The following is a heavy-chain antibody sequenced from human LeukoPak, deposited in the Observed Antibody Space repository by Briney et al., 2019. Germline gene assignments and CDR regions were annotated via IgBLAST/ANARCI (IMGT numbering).Heavy chain of an antibody. CDR1: GFTFSSNY. Sequence: GGSLRLSCAAPGFTFSSNYMSWFGQAPGKGLEWVSVVYSYGSTYYADSVKSRFTISRDKSKNTLYLQMNGLRADDTAVYYCAGPFDWPIRWGQGTLVTVSS. D-gene: IGHD3-9*01. J-gene: IGHJ4*02. CDR3: AGPFDWPIR. CDR2: VYSYGST. V-gene: IGHV3-66*01.